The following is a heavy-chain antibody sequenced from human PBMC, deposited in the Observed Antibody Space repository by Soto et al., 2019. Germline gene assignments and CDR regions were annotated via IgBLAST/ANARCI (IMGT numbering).Heavy chain of an antibody. CDR3: ARDYYGSGSSDIDY. D-gene: IGHD3-10*01. Sequence: GGSLXLSCAASGFXFSSYSMNWVLQAPGKGLEWVSSISSSSSYIYYADSVKGRFTISRDNAKNSLYLQMNSLRAEDTAVYYCARDYYGSGSSDIDYWGQGTLVTVSS. CDR1: GFXFSSYS. CDR2: ISSSSSYI. V-gene: IGHV3-21*01. J-gene: IGHJ4*02.